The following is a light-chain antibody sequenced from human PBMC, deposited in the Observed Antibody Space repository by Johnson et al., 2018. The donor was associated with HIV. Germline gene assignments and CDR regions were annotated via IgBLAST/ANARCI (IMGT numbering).Light chain of an antibody. V-gene: IGLV1-51*02. CDR1: SSTIGNNY. Sequence: QSVLTQPPSVSAAPGQTVTISCSGSSSTIGNNYVSWYQLLPGTAPKLLIYKNDKRPSGIPDRFSGSKSGTSATLGIAGLQTGDEADYYCGTWDNSLTTGGVFGTGTKVTVL. CDR3: GTWDNSLTTGGV. CDR2: KND. J-gene: IGLJ1*01.